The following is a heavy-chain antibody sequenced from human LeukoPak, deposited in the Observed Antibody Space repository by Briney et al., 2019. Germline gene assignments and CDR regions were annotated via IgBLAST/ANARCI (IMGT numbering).Heavy chain of an antibody. Sequence: GGSLRLSCAASGFTFSSYAMHWVRQALGKGLEYVSAISSNGGSTYYANSVKGRFTISRDNSKNTLYLQMGSLRAEDMAVYYCARDSGDDAFDIWGQGTMVTVSS. J-gene: IGHJ3*02. V-gene: IGHV3-64*01. CDR1: GFTFSSYA. CDR3: ARDSGDDAFDI. CDR2: ISSNGGST. D-gene: IGHD3-10*01.